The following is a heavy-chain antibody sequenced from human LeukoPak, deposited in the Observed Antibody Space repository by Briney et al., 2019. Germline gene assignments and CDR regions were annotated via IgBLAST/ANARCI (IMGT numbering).Heavy chain of an antibody. D-gene: IGHD1-26*01. J-gene: IGHJ3*02. CDR3: AKYMGATGGRSAFDI. Sequence: GGSLRLPCAASGFTFSSYWMHWVRQAPGKGLVWVSRINSDGSSTSYADSVKGRFTISRDNAKNTLYLQMNSLRAEDTAVYYCAKYMGATGGRSAFDIWGQGTMVTVSS. V-gene: IGHV3-74*01. CDR2: INSDGSST. CDR1: GFTFSSYW.